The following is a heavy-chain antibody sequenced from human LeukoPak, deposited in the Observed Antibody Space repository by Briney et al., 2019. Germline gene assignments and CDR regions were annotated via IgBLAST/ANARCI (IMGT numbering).Heavy chain of an antibody. CDR1: GGSFSGYY. Sequence: SETLSLTCAVYGGSFSGYYWSWIRQPPGKGLEWIGEINHSGSTNYNPSLKSRVTISVDTSKNQFSLKLSSVTAADTAVYYCARVWGRADRVVVVPAAIRKARNNWFDPWGQGTLATVSS. CDR3: ARVWGRADRVVVVPAAIRKARNNWFDP. V-gene: IGHV4-34*01. CDR2: INHSGST. D-gene: IGHD2-2*01. J-gene: IGHJ5*02.